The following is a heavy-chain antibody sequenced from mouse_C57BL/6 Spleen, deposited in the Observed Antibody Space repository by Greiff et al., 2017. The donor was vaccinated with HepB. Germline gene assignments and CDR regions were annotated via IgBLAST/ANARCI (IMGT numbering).Heavy chain of an antibody. J-gene: IGHJ4*01. CDR1: GYTFTSYW. Sequence: VQLQQPGAELVKPGASVKMSCKASGYTFTSYWITWVKQRPGQGLEWIGDIYPGSGSTNYNEKFKSKATLTVDKSSSTAYMQLSSLTSEDSAVYYCARWEIPTVVAPLAMDYWGQGTSVTVSS. V-gene: IGHV1-55*01. CDR2: IYPGSGST. D-gene: IGHD1-1*01. CDR3: ARWEIPTVVAPLAMDY.